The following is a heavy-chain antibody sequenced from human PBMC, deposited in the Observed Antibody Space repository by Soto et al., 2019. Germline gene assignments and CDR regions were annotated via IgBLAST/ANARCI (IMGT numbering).Heavy chain of an antibody. D-gene: IGHD3-22*01. CDR1: GYTLTELS. CDR2: FDPEDGET. V-gene: IGHV1-24*01. CDR3: ARQIYDSDTGPNFQYYFDS. J-gene: IGHJ4*02. Sequence: GASVKVSCKVSGYTLTELSMHWVRQAPGKGLEWMGGFDPEDGETIYAQKFQGRVTMTEDTSTDTAYMELSSLRSEDTAVYYCARQIYDSDTGPNFQYYFDSWGQGTPVTVSS.